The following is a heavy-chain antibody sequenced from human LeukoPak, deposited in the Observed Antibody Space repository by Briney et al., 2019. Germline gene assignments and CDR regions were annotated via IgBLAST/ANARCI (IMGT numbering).Heavy chain of an antibody. Sequence: GGSLRLSCAASGFTFNSYTMHWVRQAPGKGLEWVSLISWDGGSTYYADSVKGRFTISRDNSKNSLYLQMNSLRTEDTALYYCAKGPYSSSWYSLSHKLGAFDIWGQGTMVTVSS. CDR1: GFTFNSYT. D-gene: IGHD6-13*01. CDR2: ISWDGGST. CDR3: AKGPYSSSWYSLSHKLGAFDI. J-gene: IGHJ3*02. V-gene: IGHV3-43*01.